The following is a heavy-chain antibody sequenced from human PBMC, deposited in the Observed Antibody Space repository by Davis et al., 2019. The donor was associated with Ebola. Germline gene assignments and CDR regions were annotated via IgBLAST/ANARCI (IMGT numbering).Heavy chain of an antibody. CDR2: IRSKANSYAT. CDR1: GFTFSGSA. J-gene: IGHJ5*02. Sequence: GGSLRLSCAASGFTFSGSAMHWVRQASGKGLEWVGRIRSKANSYATAYAASVKGRFTISRDDSKNTAYLQMNSLKTEDTAVYYCTRSKTEYNWFDPWGQGTLVTVSS. CDR3: TRSKTEYNWFDP. D-gene: IGHD2-21*02. V-gene: IGHV3-73*01.